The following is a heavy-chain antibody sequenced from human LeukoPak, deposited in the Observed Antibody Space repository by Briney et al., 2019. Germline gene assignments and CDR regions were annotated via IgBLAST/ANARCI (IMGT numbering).Heavy chain of an antibody. CDR2: MNPNSGNT. J-gene: IGHJ3*02. CDR1: GYTFTSYD. V-gene: IGHV1-8*03. Sequence: ASVKVSCKASGYTFTSYDINWVGQATGQGLEWMGWMNPNSGNTGYAQKFQGRVTITRNTSISTAYMELSSLRSEDTAVYYCARGDDSGVSLDAFDIWGQGTMVTVSS. D-gene: IGHD3-10*01. CDR3: ARGDDSGVSLDAFDI.